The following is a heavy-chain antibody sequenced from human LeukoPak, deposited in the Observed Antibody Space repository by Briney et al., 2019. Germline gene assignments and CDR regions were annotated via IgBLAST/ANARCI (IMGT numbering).Heavy chain of an antibody. CDR1: GFTFDDYA. V-gene: IGHV3-43*02. Sequence: GGSLRLSCAASGFTFDDYAVHWVRQAPGKGLEWVSLISGDGGSTYYADSVKGRFTISRDNSKNSLYLQMNSLRTEDTALYYCAKGVDSSGWYGYFDYWGQGTLVTVSS. CDR3: AKGVDSSGWYGYFDY. D-gene: IGHD6-19*01. CDR2: ISGDGGST. J-gene: IGHJ4*02.